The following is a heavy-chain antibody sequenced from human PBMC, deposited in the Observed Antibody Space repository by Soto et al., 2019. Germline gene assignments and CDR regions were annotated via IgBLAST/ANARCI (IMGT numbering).Heavy chain of an antibody. J-gene: IGHJ6*02. Sequence: QVQLVQSGAEVKKPGASVKVSCKASGYTLTTFFMHWVRQAPGQGLEWMGVINPGYPAGRSTTYAQLIKGRLALTADPSTSTVHSGPSRPRSAARASCYCAREAIAAGAITGMDVWVQGTEVTVSS. D-gene: IGHD1-26*01. CDR3: AREAIAAGAITGMDV. CDR1: GYTLTTFF. CDR2: INPGYPAGRST. V-gene: IGHV1-46*01.